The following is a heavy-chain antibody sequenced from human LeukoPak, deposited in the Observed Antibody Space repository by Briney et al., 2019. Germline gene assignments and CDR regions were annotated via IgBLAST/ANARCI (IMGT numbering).Heavy chain of an antibody. D-gene: IGHD4-17*01. CDR1: GYTFTSYD. CDR3: ARFRPYGDYMRDAFDI. Sequence: EASVKVSCKASGYTFTSYDINWVRQAPGQGLEWMGWMNPNSGNTGYAQNFQGRVTMTTDTSTSTAYMELTSLRSDDSAIYYCARFRPYGDYMRDAFDIWGRGTMVTVSS. CDR2: MNPNSGNT. V-gene: IGHV1-8*01. J-gene: IGHJ3*02.